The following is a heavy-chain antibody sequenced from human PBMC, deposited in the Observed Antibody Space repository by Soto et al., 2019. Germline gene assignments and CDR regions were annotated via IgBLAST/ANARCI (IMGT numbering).Heavy chain of an antibody. CDR3: ATSSPYYYDSSGYRGFYYYYYGMDV. D-gene: IGHD3-22*01. J-gene: IGHJ6*02. CDR1: GFTFSSYG. CDR2: ISYDGSNK. V-gene: IGHV3-30*03. Sequence: QVQLVESGGGVVQPGRSLRLSCAASGFTFSSYGMHWVRQAPGKGLEWVAVISYDGSNKYYADSVKGRFTISRDNSKNTLYLQRNSLRDEDTAVYYCATSSPYYYDSSGYRGFYYYYYGMDVWGQGTTVTVSS.